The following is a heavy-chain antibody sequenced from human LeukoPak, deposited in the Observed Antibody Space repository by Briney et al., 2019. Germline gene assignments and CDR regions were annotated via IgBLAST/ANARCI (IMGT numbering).Heavy chain of an antibody. CDR3: ARDNSVEDTAWWFDP. V-gene: IGHV1-46*01. Sequence: ASVKVSCKAFGYTFTSNYMHWVRQAPGQGPEWMGVISPSGGSTTYAQKLQGRVTMTTDTSTSTAYMELRSLRSDDTAVYYCARDNSVEDTAWWFDPWGQGTLVTVSS. CDR1: GYTFTSNY. CDR2: ISPSGGST. D-gene: IGHD4-23*01. J-gene: IGHJ5*02.